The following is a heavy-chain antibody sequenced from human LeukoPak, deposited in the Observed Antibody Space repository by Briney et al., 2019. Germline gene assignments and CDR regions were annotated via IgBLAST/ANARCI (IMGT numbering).Heavy chain of an antibody. V-gene: IGHV3-21*01. CDR1: GFTFSSHW. CDR3: ARDLGDY. D-gene: IGHD3-16*01. J-gene: IGHJ4*02. CDR2: IRESTGDT. Sequence: GGSLRLSCAASGFTFSSHWMNWVRQAPGKGLEWVSSIRESTGDTHYADSVKGRFTISRDNAKKSLYLQMNSLRVEDTAVYYCARDLGDYWGQGTLVTVSS.